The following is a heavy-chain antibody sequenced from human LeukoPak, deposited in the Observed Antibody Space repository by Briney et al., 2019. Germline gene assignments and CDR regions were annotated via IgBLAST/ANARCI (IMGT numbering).Heavy chain of an antibody. CDR2: ISSSGSTI. Sequence: GGSLRLSCAASGFTFSSYEMNWVRQAPGKGLEWVSYISSSGSTIYYADSVKGRFTISRDNAKNSLYLQMNSLRAEDTAVYYCARKGVVIAAPFDYWGQGTLVTVSS. J-gene: IGHJ4*02. CDR3: ARKGVVIAAPFDY. V-gene: IGHV3-48*03. CDR1: GFTFSSYE. D-gene: IGHD2-15*01.